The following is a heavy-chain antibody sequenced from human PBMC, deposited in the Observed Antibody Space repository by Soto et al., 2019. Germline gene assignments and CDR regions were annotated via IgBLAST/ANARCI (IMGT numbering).Heavy chain of an antibody. CDR1: GFTFSSYS. J-gene: IGHJ3*02. D-gene: IGHD4-17*01. V-gene: IGHV3-21*01. CDR3: ARGTRSMTTVVTPDAFDI. CDR2: ISSSSSYI. Sequence: GALRLSCAASGFTFSSYSMNWVRQAPGKGLEWVSSISSSSSYIYYADSVKGRFTISRDNAKNSLYLQMNSLRAEDTAVYYCARGTRSMTTVVTPDAFDIWGQGAMVTVS.